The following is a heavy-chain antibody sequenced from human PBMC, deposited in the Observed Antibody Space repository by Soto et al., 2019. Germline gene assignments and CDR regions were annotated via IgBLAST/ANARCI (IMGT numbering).Heavy chain of an antibody. CDR1: GVTLKNSA. CDR2: IIPVFGPA. J-gene: IGHJ4*02. D-gene: IGHD6-13*01. V-gene: IGHV1-69*13. Sequence: ASVKVSCKASGVTLKNSALSWVRQAPGQGLEWMGGIIPVFGPALYAQKFQGRVTITADESTNSAFLDVSSLRSEDTAVYYCGRGGSWAKVDSWGPGTLVTVSS. CDR3: GRGGSWAKVDS.